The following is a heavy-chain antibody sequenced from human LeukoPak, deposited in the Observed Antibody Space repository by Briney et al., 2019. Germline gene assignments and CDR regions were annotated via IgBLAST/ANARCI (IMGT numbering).Heavy chain of an antibody. V-gene: IGHV1-69*13. D-gene: IGHD6-13*01. CDR1: GGTFSSYA. Sequence: ASVKVSCKASGGTFSSYAISWVRQAPGQGLEWMGGIIPIFGTANYAQKFQGRVTITADESTSTAYMELSSLRSEDTAVYYCATYSSSWHLYGMDVWGQGTTVTVSS. CDR3: ATYSSSWHLYGMDV. J-gene: IGHJ6*02. CDR2: IIPIFGTA.